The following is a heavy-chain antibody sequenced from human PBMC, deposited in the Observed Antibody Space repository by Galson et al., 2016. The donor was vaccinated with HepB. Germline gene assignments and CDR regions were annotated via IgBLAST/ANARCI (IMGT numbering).Heavy chain of an antibody. CDR2: IYPADSDT. CDR3: ARRDTMSWNFDS. Sequence: QSGAEVKKPGEPLKISCKASGYSFSDNWVGWVRQMPGKGLEWMGVIYPADSDTRYSPSFRGQVTFSADRSISTAYLQWSTVKASDTAIYFCARRDTMSWNFDSWGQGTLVTVSS. V-gene: IGHV5-51*01. CDR1: GYSFSDNW. J-gene: IGHJ4*02. D-gene: IGHD6-13*01.